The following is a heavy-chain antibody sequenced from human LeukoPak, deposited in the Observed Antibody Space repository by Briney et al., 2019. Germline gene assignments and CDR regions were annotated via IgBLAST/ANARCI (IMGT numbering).Heavy chain of an antibody. CDR1: GGSVSSGSCY. V-gene: IGHV4-61*01. J-gene: IGHJ5*02. D-gene: IGHD6-13*01. CDR2: IYYSGST. CDR3: ATEGAAAGTEDWFDP. Sequence: PSETLSLTCTVSGGSVSSGSCYWSWIRQPPGKGLEWIGYIYYSGSTNYNPSLKSRVTISVDTSKNQFSLKLSSVTAADTAVYYCATEGAAAGTEDWFDPWGQGTLVTVSS.